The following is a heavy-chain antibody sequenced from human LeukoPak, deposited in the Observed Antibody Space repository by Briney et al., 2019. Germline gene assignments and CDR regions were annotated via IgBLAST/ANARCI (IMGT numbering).Heavy chain of an antibody. CDR2: LCGSGGST. V-gene: IGHV3-23*01. J-gene: IGHJ4*02. Sequence: GGSLRLSCAASGFTFSSYAMGWVRQAPGKGLEWVSALCGSGGSTFYADSVKGRFTISRDNSKNTLYLQMNSLRAEDTAVYYCPQGPKVPAPTYYFDYWGQGTLVTVSS. CDR3: PQGPKVPAPTYYFDY. D-gene: IGHD2-2*01. CDR1: GFTFSSYA.